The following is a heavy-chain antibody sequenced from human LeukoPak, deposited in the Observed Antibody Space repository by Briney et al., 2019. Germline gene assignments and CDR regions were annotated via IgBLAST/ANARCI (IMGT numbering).Heavy chain of an antibody. CDR3: ARGGGNYYGSGSHHFYGMDV. J-gene: IGHJ6*02. D-gene: IGHD3-10*01. CDR2: IIPIFGTA. Sequence: ASVKVSCKASGGTFSSYAISWVRQAPGQGLEWMGGIIPIFGTANYAQKFQGRVTITADESTSTAYMELSSLRSEDTAVYYCARGGGNYYGSGSHHFYGMDVWGQGTTVTVSS. CDR1: GGTFSSYA. V-gene: IGHV1-69*13.